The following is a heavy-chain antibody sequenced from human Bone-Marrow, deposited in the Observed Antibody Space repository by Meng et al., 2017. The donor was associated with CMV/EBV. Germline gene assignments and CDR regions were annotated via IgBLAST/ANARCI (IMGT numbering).Heavy chain of an antibody. CDR2: INPNSGGT. CDR1: GGTFSSYT. CDR3: ARMFDITMIVGRGYYFDY. J-gene: IGHJ4*02. V-gene: IGHV1-2*02. Sequence: ASVKVSCKASGGTFSSYTISWVRQAPGQGLEWMGWINPNSGGTNYAQKFQGRVTMTRDTSISTAYMELSRLRSDDTAVYYCARMFDITMIVGRGYYFDYWARERWSPSPQ. D-gene: IGHD3-22*01.